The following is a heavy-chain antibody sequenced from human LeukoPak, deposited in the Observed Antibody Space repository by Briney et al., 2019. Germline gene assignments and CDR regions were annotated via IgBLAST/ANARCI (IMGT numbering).Heavy chain of an antibody. J-gene: IGHJ6*02. CDR1: GGSISSGGYS. D-gene: IGHD2-15*01. CDR2: IYHSGST. V-gene: IGHV4-30-2*01. CDR3: ARRRSGGSCYSPNYYYGMDV. Sequence: SQTLSLTCAVSGGSISSGGYSWSWIRQPPGKGLEWIGYIYHSGSTYYNPSLKSRVTISVDRSKNQFSLKLSSVTAADTAVYYCARRRSGGSCYSPNYYYGMDVWGQGTTVTVSS.